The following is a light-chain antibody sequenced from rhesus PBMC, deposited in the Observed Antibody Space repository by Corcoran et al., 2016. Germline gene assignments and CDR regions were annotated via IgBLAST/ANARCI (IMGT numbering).Light chain of an antibody. J-gene: IGKJ2*01. CDR3: LQYNTDPYS. CDR1: QDINTH. V-gene: IGKV1-43*02. Sequence: DIQMTQSPSSLSASVGDRVTITCRASQDINTHLNWYQQKPGKPPKRLINKTANVDSGVPLNFIGSGSWTDFTLTINSLEPEDFGTYYCLQYNTDPYSFGQGTKVEIK. CDR2: KTA.